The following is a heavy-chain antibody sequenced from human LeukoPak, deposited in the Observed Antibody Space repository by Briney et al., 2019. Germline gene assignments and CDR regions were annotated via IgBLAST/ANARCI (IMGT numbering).Heavy chain of an antibody. J-gene: IGHJ4*02. CDR1: GFKFSTYW. D-gene: IGHD6-19*01. CDR3: AKGSYRSGFQVGDY. V-gene: IGHV3-23*01. CDR2: ISDIGGST. Sequence: PGGSLRLSCSASGFKFSTYWMSWVRQAPGKGLEWVSSISDIGGSTYYADSVKGRFTISGDSSKSTLYLQMNSLRAEDTAVYYCAKGSYRSGFQVGDYWGQGTLVTVSS.